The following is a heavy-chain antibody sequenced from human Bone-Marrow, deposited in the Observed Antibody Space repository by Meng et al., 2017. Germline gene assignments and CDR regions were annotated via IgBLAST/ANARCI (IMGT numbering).Heavy chain of an antibody. Sequence: QVKPSTTLSPPGTFPGGCIGSVGSYWSWNRQHTGKGLEWMGYIYYSGSTYYSPSLKSLVTISVDTSKNQFPLKLSFVPAADTAVYYCARVGYSGSRVTSYYFDYWDQGTLVTVSS. V-gene: IGHV4-31*01. CDR1: GGCIGSVGSY. D-gene: IGHD1-26*01. CDR2: IYYSGST. J-gene: IGHJ4*02. CDR3: ARVGYSGSRVTSYYFDY.